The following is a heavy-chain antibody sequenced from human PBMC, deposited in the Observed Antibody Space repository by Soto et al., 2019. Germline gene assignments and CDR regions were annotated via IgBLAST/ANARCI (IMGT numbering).Heavy chain of an antibody. CDR1: GFSFSTYS. CDR3: ARHHLFGTMVRGVVWYFDL. D-gene: IGHD3-10*01. V-gene: IGHV3-21*06. Sequence: QLAESGGGLVNPGGSLRLSCAASGFSFSTYSMNWVRQAPRKGLEWVATISSSSDHIFYADSVKGRFSISRDNAENSLNLQMNSLRAEDTAVYYCARHHLFGTMVRGVVWYFDLWGRGTLVSVSS. J-gene: IGHJ2*01. CDR2: ISSSSDHI.